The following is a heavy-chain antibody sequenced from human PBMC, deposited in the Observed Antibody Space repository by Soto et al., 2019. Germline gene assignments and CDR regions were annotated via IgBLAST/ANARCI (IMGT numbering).Heavy chain of an antibody. CDR3: ANSEYSRYKNIDV. J-gene: IGHJ6*02. V-gene: IGHV3-21*01. D-gene: IGHD5-18*01. CDR1: GFIFTSYS. CDR2: ISSSSSYI. Sequence: PGGSLRLSCAASGFIFTSYSMNWVRQAPGKGLEWVSSISSSSSYIYYADSVKGRFTISRDNSKNTLYLQMNSLRAEDTAVYYCANSEYSRYKNIDVWGQGTTVTVSS.